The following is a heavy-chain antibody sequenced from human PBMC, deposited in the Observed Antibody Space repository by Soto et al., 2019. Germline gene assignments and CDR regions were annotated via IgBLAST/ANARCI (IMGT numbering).Heavy chain of an antibody. J-gene: IGHJ4*02. CDR1: GYTFTSYA. CDR2: INAGNGNT. D-gene: IGHD3-22*01. Sequence: ASVKVSCKASGYTFTSYAMHWVRQAPGQRLEWMGWINAGNGNTKYSQKFQGRVTITRDTSASTAYMELSSLRSEDTAVYYCAKDTYYHDSTGLYVFDYWGQGTPVTVSS. V-gene: IGHV1-3*01. CDR3: AKDTYYHDSTGLYVFDY.